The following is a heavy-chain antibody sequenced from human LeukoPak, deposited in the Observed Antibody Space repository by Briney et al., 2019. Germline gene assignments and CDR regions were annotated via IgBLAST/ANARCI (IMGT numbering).Heavy chain of an antibody. V-gene: IGHV1-8*01. CDR2: INLNSGDT. J-gene: IGHJ4*02. CDR1: GFAFTSHD. CDR3: TRHTSPSFDY. D-gene: IGHD2-2*01. Sequence: ASVTVSCKASGFAFTSHDINWVRQATGQAPEWMGWINLNSGDTGYAQKFQGRVTITRDTSISTAYMELSSLRSEDTAIYYCTRHTSPSFDYWGQGTLVTVSS.